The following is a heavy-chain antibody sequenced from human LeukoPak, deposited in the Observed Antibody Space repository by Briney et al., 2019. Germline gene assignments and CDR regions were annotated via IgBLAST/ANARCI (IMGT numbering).Heavy chain of an antibody. CDR2: ISTMSNYI. D-gene: IGHD5-12*01. J-gene: IGHJ5*02. CDR1: GFDFSTYA. V-gene: IGHV3-21*01. CDR3: SRDRLGGLDL. Sequence: GGSLRLSCAASGFDFSTYAINWVRQAPGKGLEWVSSISTMSNYIFYGDSVKGRFAISRDNAKNSVYLQMNSLRPEDTAVYYCSRDRLGGLDLWGQGTLVTVSS.